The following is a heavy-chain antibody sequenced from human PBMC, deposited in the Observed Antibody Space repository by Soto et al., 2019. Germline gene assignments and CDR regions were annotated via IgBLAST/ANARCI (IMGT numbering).Heavy chain of an antibody. CDR2: INPNSGGT. CDR1: GYTFTGYY. Sequence: GASVKVSCKASGYTFTGYYMHWVRQAPGQGLEWMGWINPNSGGTNYAQKFQGWVTMTRDTSISTAYMELSRLRSDDTAVYYCARDRGVVVPAANYCLYYYYYMDVWGKGTTVTVSS. D-gene: IGHD2-2*01. CDR3: ARDRGVVVPAANYCLYYYYYMDV. J-gene: IGHJ6*03. V-gene: IGHV1-2*04.